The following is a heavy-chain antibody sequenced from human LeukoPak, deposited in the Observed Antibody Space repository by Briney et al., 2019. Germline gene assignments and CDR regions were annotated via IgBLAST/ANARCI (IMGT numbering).Heavy chain of an antibody. CDR3: ARVLVVPDAFDI. CDR2: MNPNSGNT. V-gene: IGHV1-8*03. CDR1: GYTCTSYD. Sequence: ASVKVSCKASGYTCTSYDINWVRQATGQGVEWMGWMNPNSGNTGYAQKFQGRVTITRNTSISTAYMELSSLRSEDTAVYYCARVLVVPDAFDIWGQGTMVTVSS. D-gene: IGHD3-22*01. J-gene: IGHJ3*02.